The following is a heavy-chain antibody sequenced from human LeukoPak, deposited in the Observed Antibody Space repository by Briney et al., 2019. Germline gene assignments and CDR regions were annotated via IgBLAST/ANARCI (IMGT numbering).Heavy chain of an antibody. CDR1: GGTFSSYA. D-gene: IGHD2-15*01. J-gene: IGHJ3*02. Sequence: SVKVSCKASGGTFSSYAISWVRQAPGQGLEWMGGIIPIFGTANYAQKFQGRVTITTDESTSTAYMELSSLRSEDTAVYYCARARGYCSGGSCRWDAFDIWGQGTMVTVSS. CDR3: ARARGYCSGGSCRWDAFDI. CDR2: IIPIFGTA. V-gene: IGHV1-69*05.